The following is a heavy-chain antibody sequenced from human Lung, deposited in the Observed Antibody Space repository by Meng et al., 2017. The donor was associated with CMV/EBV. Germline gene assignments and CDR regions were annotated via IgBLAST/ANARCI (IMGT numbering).Heavy chain of an antibody. Sequence: CPVSLGPMGCGGYCRPWFRRLAEMGLEWLGYSYSDGTPHYNPSLRSRVSISVDTSKNQFSLQLNSVTAADTAVYFCAGQAPDNWFDPWGQGALVTVSS. CDR1: LGPMGCGGYC. V-gene: IGHV4-31*03. CDR2: SYSDGTP. CDR3: AGQAPDNWFDP. J-gene: IGHJ5*02.